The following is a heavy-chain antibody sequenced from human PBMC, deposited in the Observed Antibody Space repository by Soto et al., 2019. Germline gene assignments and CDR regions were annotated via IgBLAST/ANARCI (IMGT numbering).Heavy chain of an antibody. Sequence: GGSLRLSCAASGFTFSSYGMHWVCQAPGKGLEWVAVISYDGSNKYYADSVKGRFTISRDNSKNTLYLQMNSLRAEDTAVYYCAKGVYDSSGTTWGQGTLVTVSS. CDR3: AKGVYDSSGTT. J-gene: IGHJ5*02. CDR1: GFTFSSYG. V-gene: IGHV3-30*18. CDR2: ISYDGSNK. D-gene: IGHD3-22*01.